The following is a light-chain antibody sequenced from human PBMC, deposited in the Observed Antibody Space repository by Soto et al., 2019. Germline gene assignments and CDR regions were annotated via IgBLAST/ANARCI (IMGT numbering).Light chain of an antibody. CDR3: MQALQTP. J-gene: IGKJ4*01. Sequence: DTVMTQSPLSLPVTPGEPASTSCRSSQSLLHSNGYNYLDWYLQKPGQSPQVLIYLGSNRASGVPDRFSGSGSGTDFTLKISRVEAEGVGVYHCMQALQTPFGGGTKVEIK. CDR1: QSLLHSNGYNY. V-gene: IGKV2-28*01. CDR2: LGS.